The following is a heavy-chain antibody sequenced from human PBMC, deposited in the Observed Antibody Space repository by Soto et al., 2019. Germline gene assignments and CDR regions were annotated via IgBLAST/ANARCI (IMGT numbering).Heavy chain of an antibody. CDR3: AKTQTFNGYYGGFDA. Sequence: GGSLRLSCAATGFSFAGYALTWVRQAPGKGLEWLSAISGGGGSTYYADSVRGRFSISRDVSGNMVYLQLNRLTAGDTATYFCAKTQTFNGYYGGFDAWGQGTPVTVSS. CDR2: ISGGGGST. D-gene: IGHD3-3*01. V-gene: IGHV3-23*01. J-gene: IGHJ5*02. CDR1: GFSFAGYA.